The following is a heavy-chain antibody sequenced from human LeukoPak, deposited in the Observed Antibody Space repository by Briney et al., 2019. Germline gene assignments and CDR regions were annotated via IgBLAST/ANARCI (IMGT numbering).Heavy chain of an antibody. CDR1: GFTFSSYS. J-gene: IGHJ4*02. D-gene: IGHD6-13*01. Sequence: GGSLRLSCAASGFTFSSYSMYWVRQAPGKGLEWVSSISNSGNNIYYPDPVKGRFTTSRDNAKSSLYLQMSSLRAEDTAVYYCARGSSWSYDYWGRGTLVTVSS. CDR2: ISNSGNNI. CDR3: ARGSSWSYDY. V-gene: IGHV3-21*06.